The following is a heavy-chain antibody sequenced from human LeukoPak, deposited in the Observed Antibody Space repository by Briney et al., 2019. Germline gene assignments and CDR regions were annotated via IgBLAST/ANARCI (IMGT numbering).Heavy chain of an antibody. CDR3: ARDTALVVPAAMHFDYYYYYMDV. D-gene: IGHD2-2*01. CDR2: IYYSVST. V-gene: IGHV4-39*07. J-gene: IGHJ6*03. CDR1: VGSISSSSYY. Sequence: SETLSLTCTVSVGSISSSSYYWGWIRQPPGKGLEWIGSIYYSVSTYYNPSLKSRVTISVDTSKNQFSLKLSSVTAADTAVYYCARDTALVVPAAMHFDYYYYYMDVWGKGTTVTISS.